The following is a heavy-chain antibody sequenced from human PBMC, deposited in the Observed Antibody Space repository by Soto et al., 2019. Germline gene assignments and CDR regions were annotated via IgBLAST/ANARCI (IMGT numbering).Heavy chain of an antibody. J-gene: IGHJ4*02. CDR2: ISGSGAST. Sequence: EVQLLESGGGLVQPGGSLRLSCAAPGFTFSSYAMSWVRQAPGKGLEWVSAISGSGASTYYADSVKGRFTISRDNSKNTLYLQMNSLRAEETAVYYCAHFDWFIDYWGQGTLVTVSS. CDR3: AHFDWFIDY. D-gene: IGHD3-9*01. V-gene: IGHV3-23*01. CDR1: GFTFSSYA.